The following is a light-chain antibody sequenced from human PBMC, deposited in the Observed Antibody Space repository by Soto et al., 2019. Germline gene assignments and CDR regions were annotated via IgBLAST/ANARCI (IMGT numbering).Light chain of an antibody. CDR1: QAISSY. CDR2: AAS. CDR3: QHYNSYSEA. V-gene: IGKV1-9*01. Sequence: DIQLTQAASFLSASAGDRVCITCRASQAISSYLAWYQQKPGRAPKLLIYAASTLQSGVPSRFSGSGSGTEFTLTITSLQPEDFATYYCQHYNSYSEAFGQGTKVDIK. J-gene: IGKJ1*01.